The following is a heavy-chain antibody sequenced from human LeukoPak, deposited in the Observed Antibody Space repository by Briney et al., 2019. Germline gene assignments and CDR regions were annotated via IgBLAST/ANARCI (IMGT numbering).Heavy chain of an antibody. V-gene: IGHV3-66*01. CDR1: GFTISSNL. CDR2: IFSGGTI. CDR3: ARGGIPAVLYYFDY. J-gene: IGHJ4*02. D-gene: IGHD2-2*02. Sequence: GGSLRLSCAASGFTISSNLMSWVRQAPGKGLEWVSVIFSGGTIYYADSVKGRFTISRDNSKNTLYLQINNLRAEDTAVYYCARGGIPAVLYYFDYWGQGSLVTVSS.